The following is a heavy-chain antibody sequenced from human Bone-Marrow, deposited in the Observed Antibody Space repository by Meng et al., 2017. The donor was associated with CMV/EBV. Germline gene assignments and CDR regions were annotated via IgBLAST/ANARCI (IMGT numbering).Heavy chain of an antibody. V-gene: IGHV3-7*01. Sequence: GGSLRLSCAASGFTFSSYWMSWVRQAPGKGLEWVANIKQDGSEKYYVDSVKGRFTIARDNAKSSVYLQMNSLRAEDTAVYYCVRGFDDGHYWGQGSLVTVSS. D-gene: IGHD3-10*01. CDR3: VRGFDDGHY. CDR2: IKQDGSEK. J-gene: IGHJ4*02. CDR1: GFTFSSYW.